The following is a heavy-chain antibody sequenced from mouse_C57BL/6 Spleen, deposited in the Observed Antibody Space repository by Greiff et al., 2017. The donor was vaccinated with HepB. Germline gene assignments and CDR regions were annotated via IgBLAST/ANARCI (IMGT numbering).Heavy chain of an antibody. D-gene: IGHD2-5*01. CDR2: IYPGSGST. V-gene: IGHV1-55*01. CDR3: ARWAYYSNYEDY. Sequence: QVQLQQPGAELVKPGASVKMSCKASGYTFTSYWITWVKQRPGQGLEWIGDIYPGSGSTNYNEKFKSKATLTVDTSSSTAYMQLSSLTSEDSAVYYCARWAYYSNYEDYWGQGTTLTVSS. J-gene: IGHJ2*01. CDR1: GYTFTSYW.